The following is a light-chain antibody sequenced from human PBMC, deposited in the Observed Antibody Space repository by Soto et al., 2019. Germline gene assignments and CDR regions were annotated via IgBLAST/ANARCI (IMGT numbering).Light chain of an antibody. V-gene: IGKV1-5*03. CDR3: QQYNSYSGT. CDR1: QSISNW. Sequence: DIQMTQSPSTLSASFGDRVTITCRASQSISNWLAWYQQKPGKAPKLLIYKASSLESGVPSRFSGSGSGTEFTLTISSLQPDDFATYYCQQYNSYSGTFGQGTKVDI. CDR2: KAS. J-gene: IGKJ1*01.